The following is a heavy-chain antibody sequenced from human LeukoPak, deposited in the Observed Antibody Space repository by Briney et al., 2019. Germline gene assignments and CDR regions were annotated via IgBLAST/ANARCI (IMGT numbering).Heavy chain of an antibody. V-gene: IGHV3-23*01. J-gene: IGHJ5*02. CDR1: GFTFSSYA. CDR3: AISPAAGPFPPNH. CDR2: ISGSGGST. D-gene: IGHD6-13*01. Sequence: GGSLRLSCAASGFTFSSYAMSWVRQAPGKGLEWVSAISGSGGSTYYADSVKGRFTISRDNSKNTLYLQMNSLRAEDTAVYYCAISPAAGPFPPNHWGQGTLVTVSS.